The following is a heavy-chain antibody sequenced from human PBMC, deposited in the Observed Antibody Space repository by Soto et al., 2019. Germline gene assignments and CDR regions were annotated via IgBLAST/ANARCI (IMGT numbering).Heavy chain of an antibody. CDR2: IIPIFGTA. D-gene: IGHD2-15*01. J-gene: IGHJ5*02. CDR3: ATTCRIVVDENNWFDP. CDR1: GGTFSSYA. Sequence: QVQLVQSGAEVKKPGSSVKVSCKASGGTFSSYAISWVRQAPGQGLEWMGGIIPIFGTANYAQKFQGRVTITADESTSTAYMELSSLRSEDTAVYYCATTCRIVVDENNWFDPWGQGTLVTVSS. V-gene: IGHV1-69*01.